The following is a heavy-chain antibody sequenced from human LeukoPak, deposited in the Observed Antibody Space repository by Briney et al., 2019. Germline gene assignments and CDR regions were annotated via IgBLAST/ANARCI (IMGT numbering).Heavy chain of an antibody. CDR3: ASSLGPHSGWYDY. D-gene: IGHD6-19*01. Sequence: GASVKVSCKASGYTFTSYYMHWVRQAPVQGLEWMGIINPSGGSTSYAQKFQGRVTMTRDTSTSTVYTELSSLRSEDTAVYYCASSLGPHSGWYDYWGQGTLVTVSS. CDR2: INPSGGST. CDR1: GYTFTSYY. V-gene: IGHV1-46*01. J-gene: IGHJ4*02.